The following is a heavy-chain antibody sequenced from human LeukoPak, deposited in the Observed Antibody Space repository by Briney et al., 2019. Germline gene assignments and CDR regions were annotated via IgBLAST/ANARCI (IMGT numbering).Heavy chain of an antibody. CDR2: IIPISGTA. Sequence: SVKVSCKASGGTFSSYAITWVRQAPGQGLEWMGRIIPISGTANYAQKFQGRVTITTDESTCTAYMELSTLRSDDTAVYYCARERPPGDSSNWFLEGYFDIWGQGTLATVSS. J-gene: IGHJ4*02. D-gene: IGHD6-13*01. V-gene: IGHV1-69*05. CDR3: ARERPPGDSSNWFLEGYFDI. CDR1: GGTFSSYA.